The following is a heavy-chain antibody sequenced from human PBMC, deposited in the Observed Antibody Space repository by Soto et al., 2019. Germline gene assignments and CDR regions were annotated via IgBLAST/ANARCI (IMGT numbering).Heavy chain of an antibody. CDR3: ARHVPAAGYYYGMDV. D-gene: IGHD2-2*01. Sequence: QVQLVQSGAEVKKPGSSVKVSCKASGGTFSSYAVSWVRQAPGQGLEWMGGIIPIFGTADYAQKFQGRVTITAGESTSTAYMELSSLRSEDTAVYYCARHVPAAGYYYGMDVWGQGTTVTVSS. CDR2: IIPIFGTA. J-gene: IGHJ6*02. V-gene: IGHV1-69*12. CDR1: GGTFSSYA.